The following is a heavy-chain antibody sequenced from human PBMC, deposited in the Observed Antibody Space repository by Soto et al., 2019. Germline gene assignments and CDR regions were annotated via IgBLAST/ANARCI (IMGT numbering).Heavy chain of an antibody. V-gene: IGHV1-69*04. CDR2: IFPLLAMV. CDR3: AKEHGAAFKS. J-gene: IGHJ4*02. Sequence: QVHLVQSGAEMKKPGSSVKVSCKVSGGDLRNSGISWVRQAPGQGLEWMGGIFPLLAMVDYSKKFQGRVTITADESTNTAYMDLGSLRSDDTAVYYCAKEHGAAFKSWGQGTLVIVSS. D-gene: IGHD1-26*01. CDR1: GGDLRNSG.